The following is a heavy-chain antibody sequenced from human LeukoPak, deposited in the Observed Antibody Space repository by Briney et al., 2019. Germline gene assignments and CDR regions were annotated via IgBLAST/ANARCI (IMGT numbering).Heavy chain of an antibody. D-gene: IGHD3-16*01. Sequence: PGGSLRLSCAASGFTFSSYSMNWVRQAPGKGLEWVSSISSSSSYIYYADSLKGRFTISRDNAKNSLYLQMNSLRAEDTAVYYCARDPGEVPIYYMDVWGKGTTVTVSS. J-gene: IGHJ6*03. CDR2: ISSSSSYI. CDR1: GFTFSSYS. V-gene: IGHV3-21*01. CDR3: ARDPGEVPIYYMDV.